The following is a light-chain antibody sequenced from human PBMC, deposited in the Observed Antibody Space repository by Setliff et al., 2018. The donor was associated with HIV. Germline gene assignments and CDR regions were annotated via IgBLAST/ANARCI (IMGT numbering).Light chain of an antibody. J-gene: IGLJ1*01. CDR2: EVT. CDR3: CSYTRSLQYV. CDR1: NSDVGSYKF. Sequence: SVLTQHASVSGSPGQAITISCAGTNSDVGSYKFVSWYQQHPGKAPKLMIYEVTKRPSGVSNRFSGSKSGNTASLTISGLQAEDEADYYCCSYTRSLQYVFGTGTKVTV. V-gene: IGLV2-23*02.